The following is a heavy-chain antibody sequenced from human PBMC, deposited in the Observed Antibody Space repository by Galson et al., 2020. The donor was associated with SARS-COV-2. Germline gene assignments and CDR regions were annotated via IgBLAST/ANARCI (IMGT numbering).Heavy chain of an antibody. CDR2: ISYDGSNK. CDR1: GFTLSSYA. Sequence: GGSLRLSCAASGFTLSSYAMHWVRQAPGKGLEWVAVISYDGSNKYYADSVKGRFTISRDNSKNTLYLQMNSLRAEDTAVYYCARDLRGRYYGPFDYWGQGTLVTVSS. J-gene: IGHJ4*02. V-gene: IGHV3-30*04. D-gene: IGHD1-26*01. CDR3: ARDLRGRYYGPFDY.